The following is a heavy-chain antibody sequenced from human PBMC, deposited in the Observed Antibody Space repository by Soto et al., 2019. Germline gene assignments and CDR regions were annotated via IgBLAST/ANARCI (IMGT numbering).Heavy chain of an antibody. Sequence: QVQLVQSGAEVKKPGSSVKVSCKASGGTFSSYAISWVRQAPGQGLEWTGGIIPIFGTANYARKFQGRVTITEDETTSTAYMELSSLRSEDTAVYYCARKKGGCHHFDYWGQGTLVTVSS. V-gene: IGHV1-69*12. CDR1: GGTFSSYA. CDR3: ARKKGGCHHFDY. D-gene: IGHD1-26*01. CDR2: IIPIFGTA. J-gene: IGHJ4*02.